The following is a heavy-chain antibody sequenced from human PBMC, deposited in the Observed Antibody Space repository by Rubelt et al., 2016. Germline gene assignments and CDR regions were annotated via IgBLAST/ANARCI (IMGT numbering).Heavy chain of an antibody. J-gene: IGHJ5*02. D-gene: IGHD6-13*01. CDR2: IFSNDEK. CDR1: GFSLSNARMG. Sequence: QVTLKESGPVLVKPTETLTLTCTVSGFSLSNARMGVSWIRQPPGKALEWLAHIFSNDEKSYRTSLKSRLTISKDTSKSQVVLTMTTMDPVDTATYYCARIIQRGSWYYDNYNWFDPWGQGTLVTVSS. V-gene: IGHV2-26*01. CDR3: ARIIQRGSWYYDNYNWFDP.